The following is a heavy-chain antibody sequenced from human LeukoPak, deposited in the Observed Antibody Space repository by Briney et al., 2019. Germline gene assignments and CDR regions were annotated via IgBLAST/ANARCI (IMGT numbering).Heavy chain of an antibody. CDR1: GFTFTSSA. CDR3: AKARYDSSGYYFDY. CDR2: IVVGSGNT. D-gene: IGHD3-22*01. J-gene: IGHJ4*02. V-gene: IGHV1-58*02. Sequence: GASVKVSCKASGFTFTSSAMQWVRQARGQRLEWIGWIVVGSGNTNYAQKFQERVTITRDMSTSTAYMELSSLRSEDTAVYYCAKARYDSSGYYFDYWGQGTLVTVSS.